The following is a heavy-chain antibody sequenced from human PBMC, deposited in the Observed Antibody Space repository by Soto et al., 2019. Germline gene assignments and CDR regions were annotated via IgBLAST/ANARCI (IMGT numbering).Heavy chain of an antibody. Sequence: SETLSLTCTVSGGSISSNNYYWGWIRQPPGKGMEWIGSIYYSGSTSYNPSLKSRVTISVDTSKNQFSLKLSSVTAADTAVYYCVILTAEDGDGYYYYGMDVLGQGTTVTVSS. CDR3: VILTAEDGDGYYYYGMDV. CDR2: IYYSGST. D-gene: IGHD2-21*02. V-gene: IGHV4-39*01. CDR1: GGSISSNNYY. J-gene: IGHJ6*02.